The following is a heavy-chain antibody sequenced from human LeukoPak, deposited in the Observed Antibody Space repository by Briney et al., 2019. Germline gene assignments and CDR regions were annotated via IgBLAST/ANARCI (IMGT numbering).Heavy chain of an antibody. D-gene: IGHD3-9*01. Sequence: ASAKVSCKASGYTFTSYGISWVRQAPGQGLEWMGWVSAYNGNTNYAQKLQGRVTMTTDTSTSTAYMELRSLRSDDTAVYYCARDRAYYDILTGPPLDYWGQGTLVTVSS. CDR2: VSAYNGNT. J-gene: IGHJ4*02. CDR1: GYTFTSYG. CDR3: ARDRAYYDILTGPPLDY. V-gene: IGHV1-18*01.